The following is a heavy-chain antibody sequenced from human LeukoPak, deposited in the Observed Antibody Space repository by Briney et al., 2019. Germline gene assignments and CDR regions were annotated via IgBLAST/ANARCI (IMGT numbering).Heavy chain of an antibody. V-gene: IGHV3-48*01. J-gene: IGHJ4*02. CDR3: ARGVLGYFDY. CDR1: GFTFSSYS. CDR2: ISGRSGTI. Sequence: GGSLRLSCAASGFTFSSYSMNWVRQAPGKGLEWVSYISGRSGTIYYADSVKGRFTISRDNARNSLYLQMNSLRAEDSAVYYCARGVLGYFDYWGQGTLVTVSS. D-gene: IGHD1-26*01.